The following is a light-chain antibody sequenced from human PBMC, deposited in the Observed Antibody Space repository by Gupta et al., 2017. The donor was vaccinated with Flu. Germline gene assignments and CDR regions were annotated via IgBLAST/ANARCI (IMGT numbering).Light chain of an antibody. Sequence: DIRMTQSPFSLSASVGDRVTITCRASQSINSYLNWYQQTPGKPPKLLIFAASSLQSGVPSRFSGSGSGTDCTLTISSLQREDFGTYYCQHSYTAPWTFGPGTKIEI. CDR3: QHSYTAPWT. CDR2: AAS. CDR1: QSINSY. J-gene: IGKJ1*01. V-gene: IGKV1-39*01.